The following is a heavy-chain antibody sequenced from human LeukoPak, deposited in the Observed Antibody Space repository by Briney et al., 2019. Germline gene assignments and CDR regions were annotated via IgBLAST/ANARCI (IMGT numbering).Heavy chain of an antibody. V-gene: IGHV4-39*01. CDR3: ARRIAAAGTANFDY. CDR2: IYYSGST. D-gene: IGHD6-13*01. CDR1: GGSISSSSYY. J-gene: IGHJ4*02. Sequence: PSETLSLTCTVSGGSISSSSYYWGWIRQPPGKGLEWIGSIYYSGSTYYNPSLKSQVTISVDTSKNQFSLKLSSVTAADTAVYYCARRIAAAGTANFDYWGQGTLVTVSS.